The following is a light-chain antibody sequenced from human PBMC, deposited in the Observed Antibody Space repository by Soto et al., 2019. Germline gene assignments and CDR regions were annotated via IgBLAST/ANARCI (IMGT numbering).Light chain of an antibody. CDR2: AAS. CDR3: QQYVNSPGT. Sequence: IVLTQSPGTLSLSPGERATLSCRASQSISRNYLAWYQQKPGQAPRLLIFAASSRATGIPDRFSGSGSGADFTLTISRLKPEDFAVYYCQQYVNSPGTFGQGTRLEIK. CDR1: QSISRNY. J-gene: IGKJ5*01. V-gene: IGKV3-20*01.